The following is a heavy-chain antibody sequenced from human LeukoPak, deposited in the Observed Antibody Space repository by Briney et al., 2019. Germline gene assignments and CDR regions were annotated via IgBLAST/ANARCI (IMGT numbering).Heavy chain of an antibody. J-gene: IGHJ4*02. CDR1: GFTFSSYS. CDR3: ARDQVQLRYFDWLTGPPDY. V-gene: IGHV3-48*01. Sequence: GGSLRLSCAASGFTFSSYSMNWVRQAPGKGLEWVSYISSSSSTIYYADSVKGRFTISRDNAKNSLYLQMNSLRAEDTAVYYCARDQVQLRYFDWLTGPPDYWGQGTLVTVSS. D-gene: IGHD3-9*01. CDR2: ISSSSSTI.